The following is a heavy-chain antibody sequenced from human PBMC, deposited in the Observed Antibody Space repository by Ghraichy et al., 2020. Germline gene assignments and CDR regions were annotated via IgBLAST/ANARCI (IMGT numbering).Heavy chain of an antibody. CDR3: AKGVTGYSSGGHCYFDY. Sequence: GGSLRLSCAASGYTFSSYVMHWVRQAPGKGLEWVALIRSDGSDEHYADSVKGRFTISRDTSQNTLYLQMNSLRAEDTAVYYCAKGVTGYSSGGHCYFDYWGQGTLVTVSS. V-gene: IGHV3-30*02. CDR2: IRSDGSDE. CDR1: GYTFSSYV. J-gene: IGHJ4*02. D-gene: IGHD2-15*01.